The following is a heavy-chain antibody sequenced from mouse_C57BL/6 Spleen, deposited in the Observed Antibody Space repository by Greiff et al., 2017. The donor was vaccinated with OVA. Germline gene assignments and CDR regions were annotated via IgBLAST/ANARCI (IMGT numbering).Heavy chain of an antibody. D-gene: IGHD1-1*01. CDR2: IWTGGGT. CDR1: GFSLTSYA. Sequence: QVQLKESGPGLVAPSQSLSITCTVSGFSLTSYAIRWVRQPPGKGLEWLGVIWTGGGTNSNSALKSRLSISKDNSKSQVFLKMNSLQTDDTARYYCASATTVVIDAMDYWGQGTSVTVSS. CDR3: ASATTVVIDAMDY. V-gene: IGHV2-9-1*01. J-gene: IGHJ4*01.